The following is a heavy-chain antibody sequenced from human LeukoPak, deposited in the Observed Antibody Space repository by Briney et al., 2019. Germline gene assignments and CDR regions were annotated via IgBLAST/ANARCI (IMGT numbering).Heavy chain of an antibody. CDR2: ISSSSSTI. CDR1: GFTFSTYS. CDR3: ARDDVVVVPAARRNFDY. D-gene: IGHD2-2*01. J-gene: IGHJ4*02. V-gene: IGHV3-48*01. Sequence: GGSLRLSCAASGFTFSTYSMNWVRQAPGRGLEWVSYISSSSSTIYYADSVKGRFTISRGNAKNSLYLQMNSLRAEDTAVYYCARDDVVVVPAARRNFDYWGQGTLVTVSS.